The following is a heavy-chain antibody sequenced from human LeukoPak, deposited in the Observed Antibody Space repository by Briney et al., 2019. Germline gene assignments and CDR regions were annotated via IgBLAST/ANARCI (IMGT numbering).Heavy chain of an antibody. Sequence: SETLSLTCTVSGGSISSYYCSWIRQPPGKGLEWIGYILYSGNTNYNPSLKSRVTIVVDTSKNPFSLKLSSVTAADTAVYYCARAYSSGWPTFDYWGQGTLVTVSS. V-gene: IGHV4-59*01. CDR3: ARAYSSGWPTFDY. J-gene: IGHJ4*02. CDR1: GGSISSYY. D-gene: IGHD6-19*01. CDR2: ILYSGNT.